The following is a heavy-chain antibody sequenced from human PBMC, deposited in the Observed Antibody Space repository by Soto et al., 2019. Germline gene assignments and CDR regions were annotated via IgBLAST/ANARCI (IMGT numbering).Heavy chain of an antibody. D-gene: IGHD5-12*01. CDR1: GGSISSGGYY. CDR3: ARGPKGYSGYDLRPKNLYYFDY. Sequence: TLSLTCTVSGGSISSGGYYWSWIRQHPGKGLEWIGYIYYSGSTNYNPSLKSRVTISVDTSKNQFSLKLSSVTAADTAVYYCARGPKGYSGYDLRPKNLYYFDYWGQGTLVTVSS. V-gene: IGHV4-31*03. CDR2: IYYSGST. J-gene: IGHJ4*02.